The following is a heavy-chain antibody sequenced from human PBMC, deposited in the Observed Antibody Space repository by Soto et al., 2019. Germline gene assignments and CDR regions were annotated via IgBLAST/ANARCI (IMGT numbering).Heavy chain of an antibody. V-gene: IGHV3-30-3*01. CDR3: ARVTLEDYDSSGKHAFDI. Sequence: QVQLVESGGGVVQPGRSLRLSCAASGFTFSSYAMHWVRQAPGKGLEWVAVISYDGSNKYYAASVKGRFTISRDNSKDTLYLKMNSLRAEDTAGYYGARVTLEDYDSSGKHAFDIWGEGTMVTVSS. D-gene: IGHD3-22*01. J-gene: IGHJ3*02. CDR1: GFTFSSYA. CDR2: ISYDGSNK.